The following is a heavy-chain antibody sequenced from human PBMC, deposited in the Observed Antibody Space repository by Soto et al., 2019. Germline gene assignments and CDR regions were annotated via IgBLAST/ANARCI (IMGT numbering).Heavy chain of an antibody. CDR1: GGSMSSGGY. Sequence: QVPLQESGPGLVKPSQTLSLTCTVSGGSMSSGGYWSWIRQHPGKGLEWIGYIYHSGTTYYNPSLKSRVTISVDTSKNQFSLKLTSVTAADTAVYYCARVRGNQLLGWFDPWGQGTLVTVSS. CDR2: IYHSGTT. J-gene: IGHJ5*02. CDR3: ARVRGNQLLGWFDP. V-gene: IGHV4-31*03. D-gene: IGHD2-2*01.